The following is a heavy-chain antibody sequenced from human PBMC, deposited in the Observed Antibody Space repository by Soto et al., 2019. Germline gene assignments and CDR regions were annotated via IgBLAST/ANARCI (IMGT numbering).Heavy chain of an antibody. V-gene: IGHV3-74*01. CDR2: INSDGSVS. Sequence: EVQLVESGGGLVQPGGSLRLSCAASGFTFGNYWMYWVRQAPGKGLVWVSRINSDGSVSSYADSVKGRLTISRDNVKNTLYLQMDSLRVEDTAVYYCARGDCVGGTCYSLAGSFYSYMDVGGKGTTVTVFS. CDR3: ARGDCVGGTCYSLAGSFYSYMDV. CDR1: GFTFGNYW. D-gene: IGHD2-15*01. J-gene: IGHJ6*03.